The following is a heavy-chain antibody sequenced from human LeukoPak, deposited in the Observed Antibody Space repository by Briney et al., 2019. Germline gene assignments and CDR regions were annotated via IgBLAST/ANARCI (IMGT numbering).Heavy chain of an antibody. J-gene: IGHJ3*02. CDR2: IYYSGST. CDR3: VGSGGSCYDPPGGFLI. Sequence: SETLSLTCTVSGGSISSYYWSWIRQPPGKGLEWIGYIYYSGSTNYNPSLKSRVTISVDTSKNQFSLKLSSVTAADTAVYYCVGSGGSCYDPPGGFLIWGQGTMVTGSS. V-gene: IGHV4-59*01. D-gene: IGHD2-15*01. CDR1: GGSISSYY.